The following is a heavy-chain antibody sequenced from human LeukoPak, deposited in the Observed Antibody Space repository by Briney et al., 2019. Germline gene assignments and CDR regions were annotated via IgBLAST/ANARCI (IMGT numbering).Heavy chain of an antibody. CDR2: IYSGDNT. CDR3: ATTRNWSFVH. CDR1: AFTISSNY. J-gene: IGHJ5*02. Sequence: PGGSLRLSCAVSAFTISSNYMSWVRQAPGKGLEWVSVIYSGDNTYNADSVKGRFIISRDNSKNTLYLQMNSLRAEDTAVYYCATTRNWSFVHWGQGTLVTVSS. D-gene: IGHD1-26*01. V-gene: IGHV3-66*01.